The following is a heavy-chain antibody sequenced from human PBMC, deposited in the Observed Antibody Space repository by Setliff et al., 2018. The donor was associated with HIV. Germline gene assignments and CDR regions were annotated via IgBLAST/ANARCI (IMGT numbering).Heavy chain of an antibody. CDR2: VTVNGAT. CDR3: SRGPPFDR. J-gene: IGHJ2*01. V-gene: IGHV4-61*02. CDR1: GDSMASGSYY. Sequence: SETLSLTCTVSGDSMASGSYYWTWIRQPAGKRLEWIGRVTVNGATEYNPSLQSRVTISVDTSENQFSLKVTSVTAADTATYYCSRGPPFDRWGRGTLVTVSS.